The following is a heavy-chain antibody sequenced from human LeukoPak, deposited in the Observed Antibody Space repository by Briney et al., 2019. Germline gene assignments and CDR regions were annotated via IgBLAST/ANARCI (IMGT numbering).Heavy chain of an antibody. CDR3: ARDLMTHDY. CDR2: ISYDGSNK. V-gene: IGHV3-30*04. CDR1: GFTFSTYA. Sequence: GGSLRLSSAASGFTFSTYAMHWVRQAPGKGLEWVAVISYDGSNKYYADSVKGRFTISRDNSKNTLYLQMNSLRAEDTAVYYCARDLMTHDYWGQGTLVTVSS. J-gene: IGHJ4*02.